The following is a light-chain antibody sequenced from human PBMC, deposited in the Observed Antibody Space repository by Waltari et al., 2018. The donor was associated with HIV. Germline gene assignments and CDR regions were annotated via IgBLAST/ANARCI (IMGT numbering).Light chain of an antibody. Sequence: DILLTQSPSFLSASVGDRVTISCRAGQGIRNYLAWYQQKPGRAPKLLLYGASTLRSGVPSRFSGSGSGTQFTLTINTLQPEDFATYYCQQQNTYPLTFGPGT. CDR2: GAS. CDR3: QQQNTYPLT. CDR1: QGIRNY. J-gene: IGKJ3*01. V-gene: IGKV1-9*01.